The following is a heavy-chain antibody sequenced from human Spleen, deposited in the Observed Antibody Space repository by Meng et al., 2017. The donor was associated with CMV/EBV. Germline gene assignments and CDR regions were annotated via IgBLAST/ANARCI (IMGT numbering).Heavy chain of an antibody. CDR2: IYSGGSST. CDR3: AKDKSPFGYNYFGLQDCGMDV. J-gene: IGHJ6*02. CDR1: GFTFSSYA. D-gene: IGHD5-18*01. Sequence: GGSLRLSCAASGFTFSSYAMSWVRQAPGKGLEWVSVIYSGGSSTYYADSVKGRFTISRDNAKDSLFLHMRSLRVEDTAIYYCAKDKSPFGYNYFGLQDCGMDVWGQGTPVTVSS. V-gene: IGHV3-23*03.